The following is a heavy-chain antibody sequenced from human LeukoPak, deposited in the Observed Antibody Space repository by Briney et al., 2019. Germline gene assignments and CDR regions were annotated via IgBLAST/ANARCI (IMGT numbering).Heavy chain of an antibody. CDR3: ARDLPARVLFDY. CDR2: INPNSGGT. J-gene: IGHJ4*02. V-gene: IGHV1-2*02. CDR1: GYTFTGYY. Sequence: ASVKVSCKASGYTFTGYYMHWVRQAPGQGLEWMGWINPNSGGTNYAQKFQGRVTMTRDTSISTAYMELSRLRSDDTAVYYCARDLPARVLFDYWGQGTLVTVSS.